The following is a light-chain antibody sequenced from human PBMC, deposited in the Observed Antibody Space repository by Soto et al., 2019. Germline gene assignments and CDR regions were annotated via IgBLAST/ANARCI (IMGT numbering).Light chain of an antibody. V-gene: IGKV3-20*01. CDR1: QSVSSSY. J-gene: IGKJ4*01. CDR3: QQYNNWPPLT. CDR2: GAS. Sequence: EIVLTQSPGTLSLSPGERATLSCRASQSVSSSYLAWYQQKPGQAPRLLIYGASTRATGIPDRFSGSGSGTDFTLTISTLEPEDFAVYYCQQYNNWPPLTFGGGTKVEIK.